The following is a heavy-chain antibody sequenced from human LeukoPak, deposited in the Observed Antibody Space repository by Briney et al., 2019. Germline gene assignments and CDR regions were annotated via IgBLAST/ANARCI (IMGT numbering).Heavy chain of an antibody. J-gene: IGHJ4*02. D-gene: IGHD3-10*01. CDR2: ISGSSTYT. CDR1: VLNLKEYY. CDR3: ARGRTYGSGSFPLSDY. V-gene: IGHV3-11*03. Sequence: GGSVRLSCAASVLNLKEYYLRWIRQAPGKGLEWLSYISGSSTYTYYADSVKGRFIISRDNAKNSLYLQMNSLRAEDTAVYYCARGRTYGSGSFPLSDYWGQGTLVTVSS.